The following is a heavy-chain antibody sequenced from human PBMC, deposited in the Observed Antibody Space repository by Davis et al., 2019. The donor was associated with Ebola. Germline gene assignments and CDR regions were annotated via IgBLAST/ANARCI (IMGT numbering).Heavy chain of an antibody. CDR1: GFTFDDYG. Sequence: PGGSLRLSCAASGFTFDDYGMSWVRQAPGKGLEWVSGINWNGGSTGYADSVKGRFTISRDNAKNSLYLQMNSLRAEDTALYYCARAQRIFGVVITHDAFDIWGQGTMVTVSS. CDR2: INWNGGST. D-gene: IGHD3-3*01. V-gene: IGHV3-20*04. CDR3: ARAQRIFGVVITHDAFDI. J-gene: IGHJ3*02.